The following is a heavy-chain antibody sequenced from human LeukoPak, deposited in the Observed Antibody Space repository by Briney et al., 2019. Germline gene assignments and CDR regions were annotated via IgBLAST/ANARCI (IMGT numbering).Heavy chain of an antibody. CDR2: FDPEDGET. CDR3: ATPAIAAAGIGNWFDP. D-gene: IGHD6-13*01. Sequence: ASVEVSCKVSGYTLTELSMHWVRQAPGKGLEWMGGFDPEDGETIYAQKFQGRVTMTEDTSTDTAYMELSSLRSEDTAVYYCATPAIAAAGIGNWFDPWGQGTLVTVSS. V-gene: IGHV1-24*01. J-gene: IGHJ5*02. CDR1: GYTLTELS.